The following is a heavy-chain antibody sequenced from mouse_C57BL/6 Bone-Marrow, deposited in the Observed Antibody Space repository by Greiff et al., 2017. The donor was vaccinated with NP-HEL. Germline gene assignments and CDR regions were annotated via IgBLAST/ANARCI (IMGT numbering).Heavy chain of an antibody. Sequence: QVQLQQSGAELMKPWASVKLSCKATGYTFTGYWIEWVKQRPGHGLEWIGEILPGSGSPNYNEKFKGKATFPADTSSNTAYMQLRSLATEDSAIYYCARRVIYYGNSRYAMDYWGQGTSVTVSS. D-gene: IGHD2-1*01. CDR1: GYTFTGYW. V-gene: IGHV1-9*01. CDR2: ILPGSGSP. J-gene: IGHJ4*01. CDR3: ARRVIYYGNSRYAMDY.